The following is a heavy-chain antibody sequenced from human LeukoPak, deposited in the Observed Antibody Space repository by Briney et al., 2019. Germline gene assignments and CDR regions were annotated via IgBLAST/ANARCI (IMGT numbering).Heavy chain of an antibody. V-gene: IGHV4-59*12. CDR1: GGSISSYY. CDR2: IYYSGST. Sequence: SETLSLTCTVSGGSISSYYWNWIRQPPGKGLEWIGYIYYSGSTNYNPSLKSRVTISVDTSKNQFSLRLSSVTAADTAVYYCASGIGYCTNGVCSLDYWGQGTLVTVSS. D-gene: IGHD2-8*01. CDR3: ASGIGYCTNGVCSLDY. J-gene: IGHJ4*02.